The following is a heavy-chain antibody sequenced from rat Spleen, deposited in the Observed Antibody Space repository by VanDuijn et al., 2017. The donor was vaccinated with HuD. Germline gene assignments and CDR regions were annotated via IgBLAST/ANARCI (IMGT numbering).Heavy chain of an antibody. V-gene: IGHV5-27*01. CDR3: TTGDYDGYPNWFAY. D-gene: IGHD1-12*03. CDR1: GFTFSNYY. CDR2: ISTGGGST. Sequence: EAQLVESGGDLVQPGRSLKLSCAASGFTFSNYYMAWVRQAPTKGLEWVAYISTGGGSTYYRDSVKGRFTISRDNAKSTLYLQMDSLRSEDTATYYCTTGDYDGYPNWFAYWGQGTLVTVSS. J-gene: IGHJ3*01.